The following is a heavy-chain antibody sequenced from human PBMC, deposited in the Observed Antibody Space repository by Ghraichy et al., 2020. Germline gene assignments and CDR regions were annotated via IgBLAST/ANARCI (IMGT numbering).Heavy chain of an antibody. J-gene: IGHJ5*02. D-gene: IGHD2-2*01. CDR2: VYYSGHS. CDR1: GASTGSRSYY. CDR3: ASARVVEVVGARHHNWFDP. Sequence: SETLSLTCTVSGASTGSRSYYWAWIRQPPGKGLEWIGSVYYSGHSYNNPSLKSRLIMSVDTSKNQFSLRLSSVTAADTGVYYCASARVVEVVGARHHNWFDPWGQGILVSVSS. V-gene: IGHV4-39*01.